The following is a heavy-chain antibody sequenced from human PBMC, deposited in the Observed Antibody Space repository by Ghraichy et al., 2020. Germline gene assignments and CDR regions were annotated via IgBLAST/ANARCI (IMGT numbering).Heavy chain of an antibody. CDR2: INHSGST. Sequence: GSLRLSCAVYGGSFSDYYWSWIRQPPGKGLEWIGEINHSGSTNYNPSLESRVTISVDTSKNQFSLKLSSVTAADTAVYYCARDTPHGAGAIDPWGQGTLVTVSS. V-gene: IGHV4-34*01. CDR1: GGSFSDYY. J-gene: IGHJ4*02. D-gene: IGHD2-21*01. CDR3: ARDTPHGAGAIDP.